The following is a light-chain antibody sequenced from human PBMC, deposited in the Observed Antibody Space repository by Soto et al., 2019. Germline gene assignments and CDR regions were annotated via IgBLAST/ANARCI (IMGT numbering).Light chain of an antibody. Sequence: DIQMTQSPSTLSGSVGDRVTITCRASQTISSWLAWYQQKPGKAPKLLIYKASTLKSGVPSRFSGSGSGTEFTLTIRSMQPPDFANYSCQHYNSYSEAFGQGTKVDI. J-gene: IGKJ1*01. CDR1: QTISSW. CDR2: KAS. V-gene: IGKV1-5*03. CDR3: QHYNSYSEA.